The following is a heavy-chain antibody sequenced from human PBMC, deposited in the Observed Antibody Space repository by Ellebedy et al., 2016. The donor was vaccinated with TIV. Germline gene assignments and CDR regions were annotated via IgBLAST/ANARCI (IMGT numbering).Heavy chain of an antibody. CDR1: GFTFSSYW. V-gene: IGHV3-74*01. CDR2: INSDGSST. J-gene: IGHJ3*02. Sequence: PGGSLRLSCAASGFTFSSYWMHWVRQAPGKGLVWVSRINSDGSSTSYADSVKGRFTISRDNAKNTLYLQMNSLRAEDTAVYYCARESGSFDAFDIWGQGTMVTVSS. D-gene: IGHD1-26*01. CDR3: ARESGSFDAFDI.